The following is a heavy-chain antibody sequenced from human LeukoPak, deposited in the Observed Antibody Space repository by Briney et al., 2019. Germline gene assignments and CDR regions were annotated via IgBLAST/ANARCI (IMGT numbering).Heavy chain of an antibody. CDR1: GFTFSSYS. D-gene: IGHD3-16*01. CDR3: ATSRGSV. CDR2: IGATT. V-gene: IGHV3-23*01. J-gene: IGHJ4*02. Sequence: GGSLRLSCAASGFTFSSYSMSWVRQAPGKGLQWVSGIGATTSCADSVKGRFTVSRDNSKNTVHLQMNSLRAEDTAVYYCATSRGSVWGQGTLVTVSS.